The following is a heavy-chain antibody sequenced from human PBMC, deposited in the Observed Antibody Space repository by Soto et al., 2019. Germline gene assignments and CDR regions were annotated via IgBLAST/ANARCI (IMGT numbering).Heavy chain of an antibody. CDR1: GGSISSSSYY. J-gene: IGHJ2*01. CDR3: ARPLIEDIVVVPAAMESPNWYFDL. D-gene: IGHD2-2*01. CDR2: IYYSGST. V-gene: IGHV4-39*01. Sequence: QLQLQESGPGLVKPSETLSLTCTVSGGSISSSSYYWGWIRQPPGKGLEWIGSIYYSGSTYYNPSLKSRVTISVDTSKNQFSLKLSSVTDADTAVYYCARPLIEDIVVVPAAMESPNWYFDLWGRGTLVTVSS.